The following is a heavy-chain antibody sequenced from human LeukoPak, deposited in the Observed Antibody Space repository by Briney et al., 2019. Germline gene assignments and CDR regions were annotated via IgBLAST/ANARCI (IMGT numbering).Heavy chain of an antibody. CDR3: AKGCSSTSCYTDLDY. V-gene: IGHV3-9*03. Sequence: GGSLRISCTASGFTFDDYAMHWVRQAPGKGLEWVSGISWNSGSIGYADSVKGRFTISRDNAKNSLYLQMNSLRAEDMALYYCAKGCSSTSCYTDLDYWGQGTLVTVSS. J-gene: IGHJ4*02. D-gene: IGHD2-2*02. CDR2: ISWNSGSI. CDR1: GFTFDDYA.